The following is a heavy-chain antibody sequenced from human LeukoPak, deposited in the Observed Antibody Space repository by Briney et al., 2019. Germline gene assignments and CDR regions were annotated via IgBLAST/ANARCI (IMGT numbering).Heavy chain of an antibody. V-gene: IGHV3-23*01. J-gene: IGHJ4*02. Sequence: GGSLRLSCAASGFTFSSYAMSWVRQAPGKGLELVSAISGSGGSTYYADSVKGRFTISRDNSKNTLYLQMNSLRAEDTAVYYCARSPLRLGELSFDYWGQGTLVTVSS. CDR3: ARSPLRLGELSFDY. CDR1: GFTFSSYA. D-gene: IGHD3-16*02. CDR2: ISGSGGST.